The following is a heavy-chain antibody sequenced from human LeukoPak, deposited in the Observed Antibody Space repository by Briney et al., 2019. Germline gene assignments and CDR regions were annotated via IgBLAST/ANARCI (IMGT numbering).Heavy chain of an antibody. CDR3: ARGDGYNQKNDY. J-gene: IGHJ4*02. V-gene: IGHV1-69*04. D-gene: IGHD5-24*01. Sequence: SVKVSCKASGGTFSSYAISWVRQSPGQGLEWMGRIIPILGIANYAQKFQGRVTITADKSTSTAYMELSSLRSEDTAVYYCARGDGYNQKNDYWGQGTLVTVSS. CDR2: IIPILGIA. CDR1: GGTFSSYA.